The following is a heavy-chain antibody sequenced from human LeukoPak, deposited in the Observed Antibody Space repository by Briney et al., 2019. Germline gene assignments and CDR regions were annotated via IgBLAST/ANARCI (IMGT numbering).Heavy chain of an antibody. D-gene: IGHD3-10*01. CDR2: IYCGGST. J-gene: IGHJ4*02. V-gene: IGHV3-66*01. CDR1: GFTVSSNY. Sequence: AGGSLRLSCAASGFTVSSNYMSWVRQAPGKGLEWVSVIYCGGSTYYADSVKGRFTISRDNSQNTLYLQTNSLRAEDTAVYYCARAPYGSGIDYWGQGTLVTVSS. CDR3: ARAPYGSGIDY.